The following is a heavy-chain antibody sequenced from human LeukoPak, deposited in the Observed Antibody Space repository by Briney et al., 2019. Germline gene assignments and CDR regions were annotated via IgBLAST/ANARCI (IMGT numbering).Heavy chain of an antibody. J-gene: IGHJ4*02. CDR3: AKGYCSSTSCYPTDY. D-gene: IGHD2-2*01. V-gene: IGHV3-9*01. CDR2: ISWNSGSI. CDR1: GYTFDDYA. Sequence: GGSLTLSCAASGYTFDDYAMHWVRQAPGKGLEWVSGISWNSGSIGYADSVKGRFTISRDNAKNSLYLQMNSLRAEDTALYYCAKGYCSSTSCYPTDYWGQGTLVTVSS.